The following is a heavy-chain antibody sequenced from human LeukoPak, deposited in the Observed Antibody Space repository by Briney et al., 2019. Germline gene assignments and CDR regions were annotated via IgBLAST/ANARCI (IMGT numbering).Heavy chain of an antibody. CDR3: AKDGSMPFAFDY. CDR2: ISWNSGSI. Sequence: GGSLTLSCAASGFTFDDYAMHWVRQAPGKGLEWVSGISWNSGSIGYADSVKGRFTISRDNVKNSLYLQMNSLRAEDTALYYCAKDGSMPFAFDYWGQGTLVTVSS. D-gene: IGHD2/OR15-2a*01. CDR1: GFTFDDYA. J-gene: IGHJ4*02. V-gene: IGHV3-9*01.